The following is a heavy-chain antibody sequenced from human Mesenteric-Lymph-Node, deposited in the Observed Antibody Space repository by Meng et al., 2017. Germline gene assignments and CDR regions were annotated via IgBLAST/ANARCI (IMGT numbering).Heavy chain of an antibody. CDR2: NSGYNGNT. D-gene: IGHD3-16*01. Sequence: SVNVSCKASGYTFTGYYMHWVRQAPGQGLEWMGWNSGYNGNTNYAQKFQGRVRMTTDTSTSTAYMEVRSLRSDYTAIYYCARTAGLGFDYWGQGTTVTVSS. CDR1: GYTFTGYY. CDR3: ARTAGLGFDY. V-gene: IGHV1-18*04. J-gene: IGHJ4*03.